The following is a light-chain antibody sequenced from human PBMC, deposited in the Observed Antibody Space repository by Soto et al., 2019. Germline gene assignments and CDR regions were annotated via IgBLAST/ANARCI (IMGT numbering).Light chain of an antibody. CDR3: CSYADTPYV. CDR1: RSDVGGYNY. CDR2: GVS. Sequence: QSVLTQPRSVSASPGQSVTISCTGTRSDVGGYNYVSWYQHHPGKAPKLMIYGVSARPSGVPDRFSGSKSGNTASLTISGLQAEDEADYYCCSYADTPYVFGTGTKLTVL. J-gene: IGLJ1*01. V-gene: IGLV2-11*01.